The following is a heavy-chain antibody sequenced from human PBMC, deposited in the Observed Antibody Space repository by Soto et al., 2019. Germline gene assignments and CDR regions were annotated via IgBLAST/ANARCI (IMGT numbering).Heavy chain of an antibody. V-gene: IGHV1-8*01. CDR3: AKGNRGRGYWFDP. CDR2: MNPNSGNT. J-gene: IGHJ5*01. D-gene: IGHD3-10*01. CDR1: GYTFTSHD. Sequence: QVQLMQSGTEVKKPGASVIVSCQASGYTFTSHDINWVRQATGQGLEWMGWMNPNSGNTGYAQKFRGRIIMTKNTSISTAYMELSGLRSEDTAVYYCAKGNRGRGYWFDPWGQGTLVIVSS.